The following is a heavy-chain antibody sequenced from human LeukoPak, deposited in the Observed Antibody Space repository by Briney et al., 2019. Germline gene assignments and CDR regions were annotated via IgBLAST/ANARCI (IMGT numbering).Heavy chain of an antibody. CDR3: ARQLSGSRIYYFDY. D-gene: IGHD1-26*01. J-gene: IGHJ4*02. CDR1: GGSISSSIYY. CDR2: IYYSGNT. Sequence: SETLSLTCTVSGGSISSSIYYWGWIRQPPGKGLEWIGSIYYSGNTYYNPSLKSRVTISVDTSKNQLSLKVTSVTAADTAVYYCARQLSGSRIYYFDYWGQGTLVTVSS. V-gene: IGHV4-39*01.